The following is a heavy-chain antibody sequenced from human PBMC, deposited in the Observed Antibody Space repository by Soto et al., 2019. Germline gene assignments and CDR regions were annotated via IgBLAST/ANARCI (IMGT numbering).Heavy chain of an antibody. CDR2: ILVDGRT. CDR3: AKATATGGGAFDI. J-gene: IGHJ3*02. V-gene: IGHV3-23*01. CDR1: GFSFGSYA. D-gene: IGHD2-8*02. Sequence: PGGSLRLSCAASGFSFGSYALSWVRQAPGKGLEWVSTILVDGRTFYVDSVKGRFTISRDSSQNTVYLQMSSLTAGDTALYYCAKATATGGGAFDICGQGTMVTVSS.